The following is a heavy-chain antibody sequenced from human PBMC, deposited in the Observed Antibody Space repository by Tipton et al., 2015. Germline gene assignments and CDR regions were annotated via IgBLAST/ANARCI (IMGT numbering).Heavy chain of an antibody. Sequence: SLRLSCAASGFTFSTYAMHWVRQAPGKGLEWVAVTSGDGSVTHYADSVKGRFTMSRDNFKNTLYLQMNSLRGDETAVYYCTRDHGRRGGQMPRYGMDVWGRGATVAVSS. CDR3: TRDHGRRGGQMPRYGMDV. V-gene: IGHV3-30-3*01. D-gene: IGHD2-2*01. CDR1: GFTFSTYA. CDR2: TSGDGSVT. J-gene: IGHJ6*02.